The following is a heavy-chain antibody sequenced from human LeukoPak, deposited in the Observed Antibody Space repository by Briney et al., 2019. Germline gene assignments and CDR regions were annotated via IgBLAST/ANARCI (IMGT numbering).Heavy chain of an antibody. CDR3: ARKTTDYYYYYMDV. CDR2: ISSSSSTI. V-gene: IGHV3-48*04. CDR1: GFTFSSYS. Sequence: GSLRLSCAASGFTFSSYSMNWVRQAPGKGLEWVSYISSSSSTIYYADSVKGRFTVSRDNAKNSLYLQMNSLRAEDTAVYYCARKTTDYYYYYMDVWGKGTTVTVSS. J-gene: IGHJ6*03. D-gene: IGHD1-14*01.